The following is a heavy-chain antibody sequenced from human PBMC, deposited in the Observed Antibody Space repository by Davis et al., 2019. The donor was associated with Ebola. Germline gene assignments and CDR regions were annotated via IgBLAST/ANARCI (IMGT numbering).Heavy chain of an antibody. CDR3: ARHLYAESTFEY. D-gene: IGHD3-16*01. J-gene: IGHJ4*02. Sequence: MPSETLSLTCAVSGGFVSSGGYSWSWLRQPPGKGLEWIGYVFHSGTTNYNPSLKSRVTMSVDTSNNQFSLKLSSVTAADTAVYYCARHLYAESTFEYWGQGTLVTVSS. CDR2: VFHSGTT. V-gene: IGHV4-61*08. CDR1: GGFVSSGGYS.